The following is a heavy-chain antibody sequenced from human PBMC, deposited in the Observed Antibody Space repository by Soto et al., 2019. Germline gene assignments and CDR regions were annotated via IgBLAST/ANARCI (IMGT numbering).Heavy chain of an antibody. CDR2: INPNSGGT. CDR3: ARDIAAAGYYYYYGMDV. J-gene: IGHJ6*02. V-gene: IGHV1-2*04. Sequence: ASVKVSCKASGYTFTGYYMHWVRQAPGQGLEWMGWINPNSGGTNYAQKFQGWVTMTRDTSISTAYMELSRLRSDDTAVYYCARDIAAAGYYYYYGMDVWGQGTTVTV. CDR1: GYTFTGYY. D-gene: IGHD6-13*01.